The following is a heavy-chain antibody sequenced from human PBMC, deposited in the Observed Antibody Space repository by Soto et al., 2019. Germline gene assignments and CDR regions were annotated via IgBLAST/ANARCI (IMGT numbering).Heavy chain of an antibody. Sequence: ASVKVSCKASGYTFISRALHWVRQAPGQRLEWMGWINPDNANTKYSQNFQGRVTFTRDTSATTAYMELSSLRSEDTAVYLCARDPGSGQYFDYWGQGTLVTVSS. CDR2: INPDNANT. CDR3: ARDPGSGQYFDY. CDR1: GYTFISRA. J-gene: IGHJ4*02. V-gene: IGHV1-3*01. D-gene: IGHD2-15*01.